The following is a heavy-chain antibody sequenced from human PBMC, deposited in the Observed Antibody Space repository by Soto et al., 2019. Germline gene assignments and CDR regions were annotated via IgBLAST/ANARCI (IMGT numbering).Heavy chain of an antibody. CDR1: GFTFSSYA. Sequence: EVQLVESGGGLVQPGGSLRLSCAASGFTFSSYAMHWVRQAPGKGLEYVSAISSNGGSTYYANSVKGRFTISRDNSKNTLYLQMGSLRAEDMAVYYCAREDPGNYNWFDPWGQGTLVTVSS. CDR2: ISSNGGST. J-gene: IGHJ5*02. V-gene: IGHV3-64*01. CDR3: AREDPGNYNWFDP.